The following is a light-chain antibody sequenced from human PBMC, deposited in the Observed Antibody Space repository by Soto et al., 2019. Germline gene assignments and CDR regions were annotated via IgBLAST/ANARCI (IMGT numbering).Light chain of an antibody. J-gene: IGLJ1*01. V-gene: IGLV2-14*01. CDR1: SSDVGGYNY. CDR2: DVS. CDR3: GSYASSSTLYV. Sequence: QSVLTQPASVSGSPGRSITISCTGTSSDVGGYNYVSWYQQHSGKAPKLMIYDVSNRPSGVSNRFSGSKSGNTASLTISGLQAEDEADYYCGSYASSSTLYVFGTGTKVTVL.